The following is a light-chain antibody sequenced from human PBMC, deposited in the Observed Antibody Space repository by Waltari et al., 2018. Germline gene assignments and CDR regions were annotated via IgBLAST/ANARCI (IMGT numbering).Light chain of an antibody. J-gene: IGKJ4*01. CDR2: DAS. V-gene: IGKV1-33*01. CDR3: QQYANLPPT. CDR1: QDIRKN. Sequence: DIQMTQSPSSLSASVGDRVTITCQASQDIRKNLNWFQQKPGKAPQVLIFDASNSQAAVPSRFSGSGSGTDFAFTISSLQPEDIGTHYCQQYANLPPTFGGGTRVEIK.